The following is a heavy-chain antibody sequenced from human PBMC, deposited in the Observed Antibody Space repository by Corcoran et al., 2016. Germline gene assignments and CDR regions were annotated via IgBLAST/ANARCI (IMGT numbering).Heavy chain of an antibody. CDR3: ARDRKVMNYYYGMDV. Sequence: QVQLQESGPGLVKPSETLSLTCTVSGGSISSYYWSWIRQPPGKGLEWIGYIDYSGSTNYNPSLKSRVTISVDTSKNQFSLKLSSVTAADTAVYYCARDRKVMNYYYGMDVWGQGTTVTVSS. J-gene: IGHJ6*02. CDR2: IDYSGST. CDR1: GGSISSYY. V-gene: IGHV4-59*01.